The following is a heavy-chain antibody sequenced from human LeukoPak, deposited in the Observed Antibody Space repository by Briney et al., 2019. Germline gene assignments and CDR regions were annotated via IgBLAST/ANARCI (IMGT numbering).Heavy chain of an antibody. Sequence: GGGLRLSCAASGFTLSSNYMNWVRQAPGKGLEWVSLISNGGNYYADSVKGRFTISSDKCKHTVYLQMNSLRAEDTAVYYCARGREFFDYWGQGALDT. CDR3: ARGREFFDY. CDR2: ISNGGN. J-gene: IGHJ4*02. V-gene: IGHV3-66*01. CDR1: GFTLSSNY.